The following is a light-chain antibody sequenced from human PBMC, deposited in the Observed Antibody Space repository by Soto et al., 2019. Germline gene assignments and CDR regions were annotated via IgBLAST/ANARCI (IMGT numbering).Light chain of an antibody. CDR1: QSVSRD. CDR2: GAS. J-gene: IGKJ1*01. Sequence: EIVMTQSPATLSVSPGERATLSCRASQSVSRDLAWYQQKPGQAPRLLIYGASTKATGIPARFSGSGSGTDFTLTISSLESEDFAVYYCQQRYNWPWTFGQGTKVDIK. CDR3: QQRYNWPWT. V-gene: IGKV3-15*01.